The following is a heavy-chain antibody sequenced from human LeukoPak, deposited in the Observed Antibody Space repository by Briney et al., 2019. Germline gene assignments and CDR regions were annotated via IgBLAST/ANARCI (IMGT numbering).Heavy chain of an antibody. CDR2: ISYDGSNK. D-gene: IGHD6-13*01. V-gene: IGHV3-30*18. CDR3: AKRMGPSIAAADLDY. CDR1: GITFSSLW. Sequence: GGSLRLSCTASGITFSSLWMSWFRQAPRKGLEWVAVISYDGSNKYYADSVKGRFTISRDNSKNTLFLQMNSLRAEDTAVYYCAKRMGPSIAAADLDYWGQGTLVTASS. J-gene: IGHJ4*02.